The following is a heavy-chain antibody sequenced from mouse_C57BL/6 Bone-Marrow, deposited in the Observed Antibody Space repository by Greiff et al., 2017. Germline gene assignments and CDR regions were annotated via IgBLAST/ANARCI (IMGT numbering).Heavy chain of an antibody. CDR1: GYSFTGYY. CDR2: INPSTGGT. J-gene: IGHJ3*01. V-gene: IGHV1-42*01. Sequence: VQLQQSGPELVKPGASVKISCKASGYSFTGYYMNWVKQSPEKSLEWIGEINPSTGGTTYNQKFKAKAKLTVVKSSSTAYMQLKSMTSEDSAVYYCEKYYGSSFFAYWGQGTLVTVSA. CDR3: EKYYGSSFFAY. D-gene: IGHD1-1*01.